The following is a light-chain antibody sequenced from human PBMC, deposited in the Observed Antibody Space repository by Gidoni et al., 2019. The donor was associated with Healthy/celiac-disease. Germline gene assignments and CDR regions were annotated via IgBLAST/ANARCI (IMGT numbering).Light chain of an antibody. CDR2: WAS. CDR1: QSVLYSSNNKNY. Sequence: DIVMTQSPDSLAVSLGERATINCKSSQSVLYSSNNKNYLAWYQQKPGKPPKLLIYWASTREVGVTERVSGSGFGTDLKITISSMQDEDVEVYYGQQYYSNPITFGQGTRLEMK. V-gene: IGKV4-1*01. CDR3: QQYYSNPIT. J-gene: IGKJ5*01.